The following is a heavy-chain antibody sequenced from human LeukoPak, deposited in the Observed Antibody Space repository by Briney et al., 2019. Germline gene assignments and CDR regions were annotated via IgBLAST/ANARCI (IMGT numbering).Heavy chain of an antibody. CDR3: ARGGVYSSSSPTNDY. V-gene: IGHV4-39*07. Sequence: SETLSLTCNVSGGSIGGHTFYWSWIRQPPGKGLEWIGGINHSGSTNYNPSLKSRVTISVDTSKNQFSLKLSSVTAADTAVYYCARGGVYSSSSPTNDYWGQGTLVTVSS. CDR1: GGSIGGHTFY. CDR2: INHSGST. D-gene: IGHD6-6*01. J-gene: IGHJ4*02.